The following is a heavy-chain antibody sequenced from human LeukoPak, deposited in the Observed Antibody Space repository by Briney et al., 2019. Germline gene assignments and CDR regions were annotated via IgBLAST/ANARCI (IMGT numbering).Heavy chain of an antibody. CDR3: ASGARGYYYDSSGFKPGAFDI. D-gene: IGHD3-22*01. J-gene: IGHJ3*02. CDR2: ISSSGSII. V-gene: IGHV3-48*03. CDR1: GFTFSSYE. Sequence: GGSLRLSCAASGFTFSSYEMNWVRQAPGKGLEWVSYISSSGSIIYYADSVKGRFTISRDNAKNSLYLQMNSLRAEDTAVYYCASGARGYYYDSSGFKPGAFDIWGQGAMVTVSS.